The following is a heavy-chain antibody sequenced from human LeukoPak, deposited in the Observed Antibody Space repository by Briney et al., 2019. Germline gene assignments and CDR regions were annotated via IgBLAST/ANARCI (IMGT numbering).Heavy chain of an antibody. CDR3: ARHPPPPFSSYYGSGSFFGPPDY. J-gene: IGHJ4*02. Sequence: SETLSLTCTVSGGSLSSYYWSWIRQPPGKGLEWSGYIYYSGSTNYNPSLKSRVTISVDTSKNQFSLKLSSVTAADTAVYYCARHPPPPFSSYYGSGSFFGPPDYWGQGTLVTVSS. CDR2: IYYSGST. CDR1: GGSLSSYY. D-gene: IGHD3-10*01. V-gene: IGHV4-59*08.